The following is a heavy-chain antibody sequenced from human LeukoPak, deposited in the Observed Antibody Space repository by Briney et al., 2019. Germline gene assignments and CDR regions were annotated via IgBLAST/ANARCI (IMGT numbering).Heavy chain of an antibody. CDR3: AKRGCSIFECRARFDAFDI. J-gene: IGHJ3*02. D-gene: IGHD2-2*01. Sequence: GGSLRLSCTYCGFIFSNYDMGWVRQAPGKGLEWVSLVSGPGSGTEYADSVKGRFTISRDNWRNTVNLQMNDLRAEDTALYYCAKRGCSIFECRARFDAFDIWGRGTLVTVSS. V-gene: IGHV3-23*01. CDR2: VSGPGSGT. CDR1: GFIFSNYD.